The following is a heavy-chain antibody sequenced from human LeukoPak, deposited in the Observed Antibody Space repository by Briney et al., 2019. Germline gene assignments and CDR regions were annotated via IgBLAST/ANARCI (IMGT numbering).Heavy chain of an antibody. V-gene: IGHV1-69*13. Sequence: SVKVSCKASGGTFSSYAISWVRQAPGQGLEWMGGIIPIFGTANYAQKFQGRVTITADESTSTAYMELSSLRSEDTAVYYCARAGYAIPGYYYYMDVWGKGTTVTVSS. J-gene: IGHJ6*03. CDR2: IIPIFGTA. CDR1: GGTFSSYA. CDR3: ARAGYAIPGYYYYMDV. D-gene: IGHD2-8*01.